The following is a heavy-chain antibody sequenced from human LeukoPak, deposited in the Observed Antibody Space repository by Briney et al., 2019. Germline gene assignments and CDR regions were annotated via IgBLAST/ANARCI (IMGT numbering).Heavy chain of an antibody. CDR1: GFNFDEYA. J-gene: IGHJ4*02. CDR3: ARSGSGRNYRDSFAS. Sequence: PGGSLRLSCVASGFNFDEYAMNWVRQAPGKGLEWISCIYHDSSVKHYADSVRGRFTVSIDNAKNSVYLQMNSLRAADTAVYFCARSGSGRNYRDSFASWGQGTLVTVSS. CDR2: IYHDSSVK. V-gene: IGHV3-48*01. D-gene: IGHD3-10*01.